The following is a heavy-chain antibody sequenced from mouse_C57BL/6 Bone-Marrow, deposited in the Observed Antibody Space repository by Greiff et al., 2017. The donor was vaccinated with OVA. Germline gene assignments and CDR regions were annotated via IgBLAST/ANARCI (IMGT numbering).Heavy chain of an antibody. Sequence: QVQLQQPGAELVRPGTSVKLSCKASGYTFTSYWMHWVKQRPGQGLEWIGVIDPSDSYTNYNQKFKGKATLTVDTSSSTAYMQLSSLTSEDSAVYYGARSYYGSSYGYFDVWGTGTTVTVSS. D-gene: IGHD1-1*01. CDR1: GYTFTSYW. CDR2: IDPSDSYT. V-gene: IGHV1-59*01. CDR3: ARSYYGSSYGYFDV. J-gene: IGHJ1*03.